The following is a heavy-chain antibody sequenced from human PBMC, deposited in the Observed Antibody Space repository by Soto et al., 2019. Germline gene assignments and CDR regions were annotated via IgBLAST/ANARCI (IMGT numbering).Heavy chain of an antibody. CDR3: AKDGGNIVVVPAAKHAFDI. D-gene: IGHD2-2*01. Sequence: EVQLLESGGGLVQPGGSLRLSCAASGFTFSSYAMSWVRRAPGKGLEWVSAISGSGGSTYYADSVKGRFTISRDNSKNTLYLQMNSLRAEDTAVYYCAKDGGNIVVVPAAKHAFDIWGQGTMVTVSS. CDR1: GFTFSSYA. V-gene: IGHV3-23*01. CDR2: ISGSGGST. J-gene: IGHJ3*02.